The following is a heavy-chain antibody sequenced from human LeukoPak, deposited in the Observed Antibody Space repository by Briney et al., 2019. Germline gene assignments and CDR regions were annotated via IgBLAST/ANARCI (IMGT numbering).Heavy chain of an antibody. J-gene: IGHJ3*02. D-gene: IGHD5-18*01. V-gene: IGHV3-30*04. Sequence: GRSLRLSCAASGFTFSSYAMHWVRQAPGKGLEWVAVISYDGSNKYYAGSVKGRFTISRDNAKNSLYLQMNSLRAEDTAVYYCARAFLNTAHAFDIWGQGTMVTVSS. CDR3: ARAFLNTAHAFDI. CDR2: ISYDGSNK. CDR1: GFTFSSYA.